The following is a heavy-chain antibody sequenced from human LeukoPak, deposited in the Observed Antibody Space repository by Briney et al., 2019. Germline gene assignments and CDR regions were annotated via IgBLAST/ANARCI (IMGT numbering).Heavy chain of an antibody. CDR3: AKVRRVPAATYFDY. Sequence: GGSLGLSCAASGFTFSSYGMHWVRQAPGKGLEWVAFIRYDGSNKYYADSVKGRFTISRDNSKNTPYLQMNSLRAEDTAVYYFAKVRRVPAATYFDYWGQGTLVTVSS. V-gene: IGHV3-30*02. CDR2: IRYDGSNK. J-gene: IGHJ4*02. D-gene: IGHD2-2*01. CDR1: GFTFSSYG.